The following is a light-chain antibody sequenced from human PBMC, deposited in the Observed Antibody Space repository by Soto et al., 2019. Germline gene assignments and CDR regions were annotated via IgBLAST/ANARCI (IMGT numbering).Light chain of an antibody. CDR3: SSYAGSNVV. V-gene: IGLV2-8*01. Sequence: QSVLTQPASASGSPGQSVTISCTGTSSDVGGYNYVSWYQQHPGKAPKLMIYEVSKRPSGVPDRFSGSKSGNTASLTVSGLQAEDEADYYCSSYAGSNVVFGGGTKVTVL. J-gene: IGLJ2*01. CDR2: EVS. CDR1: SSDVGGYNY.